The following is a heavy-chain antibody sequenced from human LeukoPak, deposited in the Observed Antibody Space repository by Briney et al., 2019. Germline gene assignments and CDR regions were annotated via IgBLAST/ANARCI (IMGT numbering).Heavy chain of an antibody. Sequence: GRSLRLSCAASGFTFSNHAMSWVRQAPGKGLEWVSGINGSGVTTYYADSVNGRFTISRDNSKKTLYLHMNSLRVEDTAIYYCAKDPLYHYYMDVWGRGTSVTVSS. V-gene: IGHV3-23*01. CDR2: INGSGVTT. CDR3: AKDPLYHYYMDV. J-gene: IGHJ6*03. CDR1: GFTFSNHA. D-gene: IGHD3-16*02.